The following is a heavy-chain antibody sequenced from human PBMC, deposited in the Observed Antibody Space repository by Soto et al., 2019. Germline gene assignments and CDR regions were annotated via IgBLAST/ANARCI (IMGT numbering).Heavy chain of an antibody. CDR3: ARGVWGSYRYTYGY. D-gene: IGHD3-16*02. Sequence: ASVKVSFKASGYTFTSYDINWVRQATGQGLEWMGWMNPNSGNTGYAQKFQGRVTMTRNTSISTAYMELSSLRSEDTAVYYCARGVWGSYRYTYGYWGQGTLVTVSS. CDR2: MNPNSGNT. J-gene: IGHJ4*02. CDR1: GYTFTSYD. V-gene: IGHV1-8*01.